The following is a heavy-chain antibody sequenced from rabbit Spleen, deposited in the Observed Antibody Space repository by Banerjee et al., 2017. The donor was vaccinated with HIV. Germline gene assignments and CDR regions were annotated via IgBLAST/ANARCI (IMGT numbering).Heavy chain of an antibody. Sequence: QSLEESGGDLVKPGASLTLTCTASGLDFSSYYMCWVRQAPGKGLEWIGCINSGDGSTYYANWAKGRFTISKTSSTTVTLQMNSLTAADTATYFCARENVGGSVSLWGPGTLVTVS. CDR3: ARENVGGSVSL. D-gene: IGHD1-1*01. CDR1: GLDFSSYY. V-gene: IGHV1S40*01. CDR2: INSGDGST. J-gene: IGHJ6*01.